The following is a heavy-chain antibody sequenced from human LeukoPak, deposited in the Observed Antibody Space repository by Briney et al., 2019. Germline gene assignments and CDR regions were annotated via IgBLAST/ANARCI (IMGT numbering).Heavy chain of an antibody. D-gene: IGHD6-13*01. V-gene: IGHV4-34*01. CDR3: ARAVTYSSSWYDY. Sequence: SETLSLTCAVYGGSFSGYYWSWIRQPPGKGLEWIGEINHSGSTNYNPSLKSRVTISVDTSKNQFSLKLSSVTAADTAVYYCARAVTYSSSWYDYCGQGTLVTVSS. CDR1: GGSFSGYY. J-gene: IGHJ4*02. CDR2: INHSGST.